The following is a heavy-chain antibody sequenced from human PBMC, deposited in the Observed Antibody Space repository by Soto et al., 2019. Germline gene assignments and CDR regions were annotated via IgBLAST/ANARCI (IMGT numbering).Heavy chain of an antibody. CDR1: GGTFSSYA. D-gene: IGHD2-15*01. Sequence: ASVKVSCNPSGGTFSSYAVSWVRQAPGQGLEWMGRIIPILGIANYAQKFQGRVTITADKSTSTAYMELSSLRSEDTAVYHCASDGPRISLAYWGQGTLVTVSS. V-gene: IGHV1-69*04. CDR3: ASDGPRISLAY. CDR2: IIPILGIA. J-gene: IGHJ4*02.